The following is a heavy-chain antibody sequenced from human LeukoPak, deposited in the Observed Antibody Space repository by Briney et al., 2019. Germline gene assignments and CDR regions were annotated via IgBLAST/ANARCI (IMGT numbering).Heavy chain of an antibody. J-gene: IGHJ4*02. CDR1: GFTFSSYE. V-gene: IGHV3-48*03. CDR3: ARTGAGYSYGYLFWDY. Sequence: GGSLRLSCAASGFTFSSYEMNWVRQAPGKGLEWVSYISSSGSTIYYADSVKGRFTISRDNAKNSLYLQMYSLRAEDTAVYYCARTGAGYSYGYLFWDYWGQGTLVTVSS. CDR2: ISSSGSTI. D-gene: IGHD5-18*01.